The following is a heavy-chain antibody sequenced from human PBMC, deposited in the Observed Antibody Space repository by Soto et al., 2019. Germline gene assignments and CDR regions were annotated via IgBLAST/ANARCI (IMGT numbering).Heavy chain of an antibody. V-gene: IGHV5-51*01. J-gene: IGHJ6*02. Sequence: GESLKISCKASGYRFTDYWIGWVRQMPGKGLEWMGIIYPGDSDTKYSPSFQGQVTISADKSISTAYLQWSSLKASDTAMYYCAGGGVRGVITRTRDYYGMDVWGQGTTVTVSS. CDR2: IYPGDSDT. D-gene: IGHD3-10*01. CDR1: GYRFTDYW. CDR3: AGGGVRGVITRTRDYYGMDV.